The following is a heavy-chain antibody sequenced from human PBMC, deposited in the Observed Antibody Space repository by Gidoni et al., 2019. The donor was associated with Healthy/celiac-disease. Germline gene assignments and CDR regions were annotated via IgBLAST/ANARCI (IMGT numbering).Heavy chain of an antibody. Sequence: EVQLVESGGGLVQPGGSLRLSCAASGFTFSSYEMNWVRQAPGKGLEWVSYISSSGSTIYYADSVKGRFTISRDNAKNSLYLQMNSLRAEDTAVYYCASVGYSSSWNYYYYGMDVWGQGTTVTVSS. D-gene: IGHD6-13*01. V-gene: IGHV3-48*03. CDR1: GFTFSSYE. CDR2: ISSSGSTI. J-gene: IGHJ6*02. CDR3: ASVGYSSSWNYYYYGMDV.